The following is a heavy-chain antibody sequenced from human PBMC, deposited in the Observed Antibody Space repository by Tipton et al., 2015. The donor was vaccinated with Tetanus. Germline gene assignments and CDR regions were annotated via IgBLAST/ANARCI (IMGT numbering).Heavy chain of an antibody. Sequence: GSLRLSCAASGFSFEDYYMSWIRQAPGKGLEWVPFISGPGSTIYYADSVKGRFTISRDNANNSLYLQMSSLRAEDSAVYYCARRGVGWHFDYWGQGTLVPVSS. CDR3: ARRGVGWHFDY. J-gene: IGHJ4*02. CDR2: ISGPGSTI. D-gene: IGHD2-15*01. V-gene: IGHV3-11*01. CDR1: GFSFEDYY.